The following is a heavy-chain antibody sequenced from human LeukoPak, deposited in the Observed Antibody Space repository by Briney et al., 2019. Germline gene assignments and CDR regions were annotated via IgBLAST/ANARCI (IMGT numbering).Heavy chain of an antibody. J-gene: IGHJ5*02. CDR2: INHSGST. CDR1: GGSFSGYY. Sequence: SETLSLTCAVYGGSFSGYYWSWIRQPPGKGLEWIGEINHSGSTNYKPSLKSRVTISVDTSKNQFSLKLSSVTAADTAVYYCARYRGSGTDWFDPWGQGTLVTVSS. D-gene: IGHD3-10*01. CDR3: ARYRGSGTDWFDP. V-gene: IGHV4-34*01.